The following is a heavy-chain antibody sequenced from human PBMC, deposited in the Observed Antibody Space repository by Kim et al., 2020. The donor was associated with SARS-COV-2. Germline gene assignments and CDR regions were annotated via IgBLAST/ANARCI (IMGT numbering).Heavy chain of an antibody. J-gene: IGHJ6*02. CDR3: ARGPVVVPAAFNYYYGMDV. Sequence: SVKVSCKASGGTFSSYAISWVRQAPGQGLEWMGGIIPIFGTANYAQKFQGRVTITADESTSTAYMELSSLRSEDTAVYYCARGPVVVPAAFNYYYGMDVWGQGTTVTVSS. V-gene: IGHV1-69*13. CDR1: GGTFSSYA. D-gene: IGHD2-2*01. CDR2: IIPIFGTA.